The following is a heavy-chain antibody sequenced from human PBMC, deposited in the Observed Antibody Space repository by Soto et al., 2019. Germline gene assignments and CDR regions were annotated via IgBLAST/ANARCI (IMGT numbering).Heavy chain of an antibody. V-gene: IGHV3-33*01. CDR3: ARDPGYCSSTSCYAAYYFDY. CDR2: IWYDGSNK. J-gene: IGHJ4*02. CDR1: GFTFSSYG. D-gene: IGHD2-2*01. Sequence: QVQLVESGGGVVQPGRSLRLSCAASGFTFSSYGMHWVRQAPGKGLEWVAVIWYDGSNKYYADSVKGRFTISRDNSKNTLYLQMNSLRDEDTAVYYCARDPGYCSSTSCYAAYYFDYWGQGTLVTVSS.